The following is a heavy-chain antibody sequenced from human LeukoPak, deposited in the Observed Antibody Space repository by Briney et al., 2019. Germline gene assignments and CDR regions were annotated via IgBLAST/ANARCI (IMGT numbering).Heavy chain of an antibody. V-gene: IGHV3-49*04. D-gene: IGHD5/OR15-5a*01. CDR2: IRSKAYGGTT. Sequence: PGGSLRLSCTASGFTFSNYTMTWARQAPGKGLEWVGFIRSKAYGGTTEYAASVKGRFTISRDDSKSIAYLQMNSLKTEDTVVYYCTRDLGGSFSVYVYTILDAFPIWGQGKMVTVSS. CDR1: GFTFSNYT. J-gene: IGHJ3*02. CDR3: TRDLGGSFSVYVYTILDAFPI.